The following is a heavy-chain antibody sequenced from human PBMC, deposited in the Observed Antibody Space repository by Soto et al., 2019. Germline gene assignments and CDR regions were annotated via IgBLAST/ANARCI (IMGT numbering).Heavy chain of an antibody. Sequence: GGSLRLSCAASGFTVSNNYMSWVRQAPGKGLEWVSLIYSGGNTYYADSVKGRFTISRHFPNNTVHLQMNSLRAEDTAVYYCARASESGGGAFDVWGQGTMVTVSS. CDR3: ARASESGGGAFDV. D-gene: IGHD3-3*01. CDR1: GFTVSNNY. J-gene: IGHJ3*01. CDR2: IYSGGNT. V-gene: IGHV3-53*04.